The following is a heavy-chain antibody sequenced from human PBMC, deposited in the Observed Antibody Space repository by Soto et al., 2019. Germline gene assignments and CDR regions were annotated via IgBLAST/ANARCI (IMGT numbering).Heavy chain of an antibody. CDR3: ARDRSLKGAAGTFDP. CDR2: ISYDGSNK. V-gene: IGHV3-30-3*01. D-gene: IGHD6-13*01. Sequence: VQLVESGGGVVQPGRSLRLSCAASGFTFSSYAMHWVRQAPGKGLEWVAVISYDGSNKYYADSVKGRFTISRDNSKNTLYLQMNSLRAEDTAVYYCARDRSLKGAAGTFDPWGQGTLVTVSS. J-gene: IGHJ5*02. CDR1: GFTFSSYA.